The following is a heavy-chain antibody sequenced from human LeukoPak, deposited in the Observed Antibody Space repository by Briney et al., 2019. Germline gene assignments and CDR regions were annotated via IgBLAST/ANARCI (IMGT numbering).Heavy chain of an antibody. CDR1: GFTVSSNS. D-gene: IGHD3-22*01. J-gene: IGHJ3*02. Sequence: GGSLRLSCTVSGFTVSSNSMSWVRQAPGKGLEWVSGISWNSGSIGYADSVKGRFTISRDNAKNSLYLQMNSLRAEDTALYYCAKGTVVVITDAFDIWGQGTMVTVSS. V-gene: IGHV3-9*01. CDR3: AKGTVVVITDAFDI. CDR2: ISWNSGSI.